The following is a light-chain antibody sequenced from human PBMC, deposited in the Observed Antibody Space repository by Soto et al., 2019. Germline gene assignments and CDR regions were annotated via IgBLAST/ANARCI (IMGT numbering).Light chain of an antibody. CDR3: QQYNNWPPIT. Sequence: LSLSPGDRATITCRASQSVSSSLSWYQQRPGQAPRLLIYGASTRATGIPARFSGSGSGTEFTLTSISLQSEYFAVYYCQQYNNWPPITFGQGTRLEIK. V-gene: IGKV3-15*01. CDR2: GAS. J-gene: IGKJ5*01. CDR1: QSVSSS.